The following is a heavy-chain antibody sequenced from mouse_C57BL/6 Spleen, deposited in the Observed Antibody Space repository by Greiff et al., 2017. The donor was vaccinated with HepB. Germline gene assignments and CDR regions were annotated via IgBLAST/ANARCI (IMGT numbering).Heavy chain of an antibody. V-gene: IGHV1-78*01. J-gene: IGHJ1*03. CDR1: GYTFTDYN. Sequence: QVQLQQSEAELVKPGASVKISCKASGYTFTDYNIHWVKQRPEQGLEWIGYIYPRDGSTKYNEKFKGKATLTADKSSSTAYMQLNSLTSEDSAVYLCARSVGGYDEEYWYFDVWGTGTTVTVSS. CDR3: ARSVGGYDEEYWYFDV. CDR2: IYPRDGST. D-gene: IGHD2-2*01.